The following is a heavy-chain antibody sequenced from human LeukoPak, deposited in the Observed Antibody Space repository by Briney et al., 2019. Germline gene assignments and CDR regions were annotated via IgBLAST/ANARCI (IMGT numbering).Heavy chain of an antibody. Sequence: GGSLRLSCAASGFTFSSYGFHWVRQAPGEGLEWVAAIWYDGSKEYYADSVKGRVTISRDNSKNTLYLQMNTLRDEDTAVYCCARDSAIGTLDYWGQGTLVTVSS. CDR1: GFTFSSYG. V-gene: IGHV3-33*01. CDR3: ARDSAIGTLDY. D-gene: IGHD5-18*01. CDR2: IWYDGSKE. J-gene: IGHJ4*02.